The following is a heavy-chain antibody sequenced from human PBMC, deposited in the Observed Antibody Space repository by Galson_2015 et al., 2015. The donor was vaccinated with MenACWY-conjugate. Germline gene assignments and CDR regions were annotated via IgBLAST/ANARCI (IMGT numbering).Heavy chain of an antibody. CDR1: GYTFTIYG. CDR2: ISGYNGKT. V-gene: IGHV1-18*01. D-gene: IGHD5-18*01. CDR3: ARDIGYSYGVSYYLDY. Sequence: SVKVSCKASGYTFTIYGINWVRQAPGQGLEWMGWISGYNGKTMYAEKLQGRVTPTTDTSTSTAYMELRSLRSDDTAVYYCARDIGYSYGVSYYLDYWGQGSLVTVSS. J-gene: IGHJ4*02.